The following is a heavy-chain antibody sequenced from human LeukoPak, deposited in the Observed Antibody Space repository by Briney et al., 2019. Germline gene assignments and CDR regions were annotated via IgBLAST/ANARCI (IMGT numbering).Heavy chain of an antibody. CDR3: ARLTKGRYFDYIFAF. CDR2: INFIGRT. CDR1: GFSVSDPLSY. D-gene: IGHD3-9*01. V-gene: IGHV4-39*01. Sequence: SETLSLTCTVSGFSVSDPLSYWGWVRQPPGKGLEWIAEINFIGRTSYNSSLNSRVTMSVDTLKNQFSLKMTSLTAADTAVYFCARLTKGRYFDYIFAFWGQGILVTVSS. J-gene: IGHJ4*02.